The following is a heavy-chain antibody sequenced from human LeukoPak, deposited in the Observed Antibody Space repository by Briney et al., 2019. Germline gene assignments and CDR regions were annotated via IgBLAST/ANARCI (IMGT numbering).Heavy chain of an antibody. V-gene: IGHV4-59*08. CDR2: LFHSGNT. Sequence: SETLSLTCTVSGGSISSYYWSWIRQPPGKGLEWVGSLFHSGNTNHNPSLKSRVTISLDTSKNRVSLKLSSVAAADTAVYYCARGSSPFDYWGQGTLVTVSS. CDR3: ARGSSPFDY. CDR1: GGSISSYY. J-gene: IGHJ4*02.